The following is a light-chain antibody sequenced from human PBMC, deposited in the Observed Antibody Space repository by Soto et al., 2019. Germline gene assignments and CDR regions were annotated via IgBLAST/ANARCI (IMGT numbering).Light chain of an antibody. CDR2: VAS. CDR3: QQTYSDLWT. V-gene: IGKV1-39*01. CDR1: QSIHRY. Sequence: DIQMTQSPSTLSASIGDRVSITCRASQSIHRYLNWYQQKPGKSLKLLIDVASSLRSGVPSRFSGGGSGTDYTLTISSLQPEDFATYYCQQTYSDLWTFGPGTEV. J-gene: IGKJ1*01.